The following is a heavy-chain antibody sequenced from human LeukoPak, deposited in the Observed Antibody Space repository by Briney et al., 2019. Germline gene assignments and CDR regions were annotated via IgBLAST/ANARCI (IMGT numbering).Heavy chain of an antibody. CDR1: GYTFTSYG. CDR2: ISAYNGNT. V-gene: IGHV1-18*01. D-gene: IGHD1-26*01. Sequence: ASVKVSCKASGYTFTSYGISWVRQAPGQGVEWMGWISAYNGNTNYAQKLQGRVTMTTDTSTSTAYMELRSLRSDDTAVYYCARDRPFSRGGRVGAFDYWGQGTLVTVSS. J-gene: IGHJ4*02. CDR3: ARDRPFSRGGRVGAFDY.